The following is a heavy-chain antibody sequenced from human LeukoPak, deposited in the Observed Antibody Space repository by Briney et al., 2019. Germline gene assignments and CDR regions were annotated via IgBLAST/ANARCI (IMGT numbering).Heavy chain of an antibody. CDR3: ARGWRGLLTYYFDY. D-gene: IGHD4-17*01. CDR1: GGSISSGGYS. CDR2: IYHSGST. Sequence: SETLSLTCAVSGGSISSGGYSWSWIRQPPGKGLEWIGYIYHSGSTYYNPSLKSRVTISVDRSKNQFSLKLSSVTAADTAVYYCARGWRGLLTYYFDYWGQGTLVTVSS. V-gene: IGHV4-30-2*01. J-gene: IGHJ4*02.